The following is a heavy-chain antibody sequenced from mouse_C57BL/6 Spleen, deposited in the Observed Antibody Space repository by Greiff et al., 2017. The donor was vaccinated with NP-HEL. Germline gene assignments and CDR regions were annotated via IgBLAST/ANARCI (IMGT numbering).Heavy chain of an antibody. CDR3: ARDEDY. V-gene: IGHV1-76*01. J-gene: IGHJ2*01. CDR1: GYTFTDYY. CDR2: IYPGSGNT. Sequence: QVQLQQSGAELVRPGASVKLSCKASGYTFTDYYINWVKQRPGQGLEWIARIYPGSGNTYYNEKFKGKATLSAETSSSTAYMQLSSLTSEDSAVYFCARDEDYWGQGTTLTVSS.